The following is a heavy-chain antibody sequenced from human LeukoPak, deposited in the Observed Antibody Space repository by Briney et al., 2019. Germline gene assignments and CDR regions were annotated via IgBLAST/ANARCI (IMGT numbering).Heavy chain of an antibody. CDR1: GFTFSSYW. D-gene: IGHD6-6*01. V-gene: IGHV3-74*01. Sequence: GGSLRLSCAASGFTFSSYWMHWVRQAPGKGLVWVSHINTDGSSTTYADSVKGRFTVSRDNAKYTLYLQMSGLRAEDSAVSYCARSGGSSSLGYWGQGTLVTVSS. CDR3: ARSGGSSSLGY. J-gene: IGHJ4*02. CDR2: INTDGSST.